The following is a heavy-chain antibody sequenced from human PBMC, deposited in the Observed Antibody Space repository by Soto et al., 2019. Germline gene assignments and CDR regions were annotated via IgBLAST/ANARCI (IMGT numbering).Heavy chain of an antibody. CDR1: GGSFSSGSYY. D-gene: IGHD3-22*01. CDR2: IYYSGST. V-gene: IGHV4-61*01. Sequence: SETLSLTCTVSGGSFSSGSYYWSWIRQPPGKGLEWIGYIYYSGSTNYNPSLKSRVTISVDTSKNQFSLKLSSVTAADTAVYYCARGGGTYYYDSSGYYPNYWGQGTLVTVSS. J-gene: IGHJ4*02. CDR3: ARGGGTYYYDSSGYYPNY.